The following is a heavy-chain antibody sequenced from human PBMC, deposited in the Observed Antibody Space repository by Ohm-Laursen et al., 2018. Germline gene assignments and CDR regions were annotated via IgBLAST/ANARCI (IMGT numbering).Heavy chain of an antibody. D-gene: IGHD3-10*01. V-gene: IGHV1-2*02. CDR1: GYTFTGYY. J-gene: IGHJ4*02. Sequence: ASVKVSCKASGYTFTGYYMHWVRQAPGQGLEWMGWINPNSGGTNYAQKFQGRVTMTRDTSISTAYMELSRLRSDDTAVYYCARPRRGSGNYYLYYFDYWGQGTLVTVSS. CDR3: ARPRRGSGNYYLYYFDY. CDR2: INPNSGGT.